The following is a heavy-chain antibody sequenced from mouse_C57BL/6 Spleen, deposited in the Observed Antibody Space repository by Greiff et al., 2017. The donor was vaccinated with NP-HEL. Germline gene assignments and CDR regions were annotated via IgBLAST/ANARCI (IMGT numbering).Heavy chain of an antibody. J-gene: IGHJ2*01. V-gene: IGHV14-4*01. CDR1: GFNIKDAY. D-gene: IGHD1-1*01. CDR3: SYYGSRYYFDY. Sequence: VQLKESGAELVRPGASVKLSCTASGFNIKDAYMPWVKQRPEQGLEWIGWIDPENGDTEYASKFQGKATITADTSSNTAYLQLSSLTSEDTAVYYCSYYGSRYYFDYWGQGTTLTVSS. CDR2: IDPENGDT.